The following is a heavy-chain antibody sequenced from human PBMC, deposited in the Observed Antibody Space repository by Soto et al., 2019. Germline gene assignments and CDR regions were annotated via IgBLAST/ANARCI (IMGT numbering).Heavy chain of an antibody. J-gene: IGHJ3*02. CDR2: IYPGDSDT. Sequence: GESLKISCKGSGYSFTSYWIGWVRQMPGKGLEWMGIIYPGDSDTRYSPSFQGQVTISADKSISTAYLQWSSLKASDTAMYYCAIPGEGIAADDAFDIWGQGTMVTVSS. CDR1: GYSFTSYW. D-gene: IGHD6-13*01. CDR3: AIPGEGIAADDAFDI. V-gene: IGHV5-51*01.